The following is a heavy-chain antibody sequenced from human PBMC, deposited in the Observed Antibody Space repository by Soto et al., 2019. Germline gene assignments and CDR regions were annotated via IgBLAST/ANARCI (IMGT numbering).Heavy chain of an antibody. J-gene: IGHJ5*02. Sequence: SVKVSCKASGGTFSSYAISWVRQARGQGLEWMGGIIPIFGTANYAQKFQGRVTITADESTSTAYIELTRLRPEDTAVYYCARRPCRATAGRDDTNWFDPWGQGPLVTVSS. V-gene: IGHV1-69*13. D-gene: IGHD6-13*01. CDR1: GGTFSSYA. CDR3: ARRPCRATAGRDDTNWFDP. CDR2: IIPIFGTA.